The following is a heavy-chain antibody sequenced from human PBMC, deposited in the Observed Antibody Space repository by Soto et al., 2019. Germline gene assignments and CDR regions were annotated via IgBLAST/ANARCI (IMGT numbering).Heavy chain of an antibody. D-gene: IGHD2-8*01. Sequence: QVQLVQSGAEVKKPGASVKVSCKVSGYTLTELSMHWVRQAPGEGLEWMGGFEPEDGETIHAQKFQGRVTMTEDTPTDTAYMELSSLRAEYTAVYYCPTALMVYASGFDYWGQGTLVTVSS. CDR3: PTALMVYASGFDY. CDR1: GYTLTELS. CDR2: FEPEDGET. V-gene: IGHV1-24*01. J-gene: IGHJ4*02.